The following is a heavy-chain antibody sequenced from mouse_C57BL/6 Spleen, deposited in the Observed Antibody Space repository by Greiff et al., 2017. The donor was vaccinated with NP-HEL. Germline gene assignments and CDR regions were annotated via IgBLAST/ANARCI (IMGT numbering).Heavy chain of an antibody. CDR1: GYTFTSYT. V-gene: IGHV1-4*01. CDR2: INPSSGYT. J-gene: IGHJ2*01. Sequence: VQLQQSGAELARPGASVKMSCKASGYTFTSYTMHWVKQRPGQGLEWIGYINPSSGYTKYNQKFKDKATLTADKSSSTAYMRLSSLTSEDSAVYYCAREETFDYWGQGTTLTVSS. CDR3: AREETFDY.